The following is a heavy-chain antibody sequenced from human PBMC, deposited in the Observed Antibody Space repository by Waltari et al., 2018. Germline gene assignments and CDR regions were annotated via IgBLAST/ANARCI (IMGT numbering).Heavy chain of an antibody. CDR3: ARSGLVSAFDY. V-gene: IGHV3-7*01. CDR2: INDDGTKE. D-gene: IGHD3-9*01. J-gene: IGHJ4*02. CDR1: GFDFHGCG. Sequence: EVQLVESGGGLVQPGGSVRPPCVASGFDFHGCGRGWFRQAPGKSLEWVANINDDGTKEFYVESLKGRVTISRDNAKNSVYLQTTSLRAEDTALYYCARSGLVSAFDYWGQGSLVTVAA.